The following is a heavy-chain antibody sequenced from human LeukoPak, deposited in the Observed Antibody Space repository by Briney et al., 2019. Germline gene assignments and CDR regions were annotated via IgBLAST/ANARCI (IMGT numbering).Heavy chain of an antibody. CDR3: GSGRLLWFGELLSGNWFDP. CDR1: GGSISSSSYY. J-gene: IGHJ5*02. V-gene: IGHV4-39*01. CDR2: IYYSGGT. Sequence: SETLSLTCTVSGGSISSSSYYWGWIRQPPGKGLEWIGSIYYSGGTYYNPSLKSRVTISVDTSKNQFSLKLSSVTAAGTAVYYCGSGRLLWFGELLSGNWFDPWGQGTLVTVSS. D-gene: IGHD3-10*01.